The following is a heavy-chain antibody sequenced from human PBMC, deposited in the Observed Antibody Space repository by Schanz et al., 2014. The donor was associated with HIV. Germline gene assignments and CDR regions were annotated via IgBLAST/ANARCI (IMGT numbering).Heavy chain of an antibody. CDR1: GGSISSGGYY. D-gene: IGHD3-22*01. V-gene: IGHV4-31*03. J-gene: IGHJ3*02. CDR2: IYYSGST. Sequence: QVQLQESGPGLVKPSQTLSLTCTVSGGSISSGGYYWSWIRQHPGKGLEWIGYIYYSGSTYYNPSLKSRVTISVDTSKNQFSLKLSSVTAADTAVYYCAAAWWYYYDSSGYQGAAFDIWGQGTMVTVSS. CDR3: AAAWWYYYDSSGYQGAAFDI.